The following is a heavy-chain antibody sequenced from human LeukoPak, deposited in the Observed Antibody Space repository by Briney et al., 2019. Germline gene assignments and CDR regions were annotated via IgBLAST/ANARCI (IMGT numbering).Heavy chain of an antibody. J-gene: IGHJ4*02. CDR3: ATDTYEY. Sequence: ASGRVSCTVSGYTLTELSMHWVRQAPGKGLEWMGGYNPEDGETIYAQKFQGRVTMTEDTSTDTVYMELSSLRSEDTAVYYCATDTYEYWGQGTQVTVSS. CDR2: YNPEDGET. CDR1: GYTLTELS. D-gene: IGHD2/OR15-2a*01. V-gene: IGHV1-24*01.